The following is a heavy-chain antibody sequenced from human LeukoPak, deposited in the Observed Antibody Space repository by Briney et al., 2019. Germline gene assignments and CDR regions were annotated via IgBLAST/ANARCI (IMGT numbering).Heavy chain of an antibody. D-gene: IGHD3-22*01. J-gene: IGHJ4*02. Sequence: GGSLRLSCAASGFTFSRFGMHWVRQAPGKGLEWVAVIWYDGSNKYYADSVKGRFTTSRDNSKNTLYLEMNSLRAEDTAVYYCARDYYYDSSGYWDYYFDYWGQGTLASVSS. V-gene: IGHV3-33*01. CDR1: GFTFSRFG. CDR2: IWYDGSNK. CDR3: ARDYYYDSSGYWDYYFDY.